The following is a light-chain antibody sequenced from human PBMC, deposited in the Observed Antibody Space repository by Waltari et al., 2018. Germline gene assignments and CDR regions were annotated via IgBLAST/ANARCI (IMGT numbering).Light chain of an antibody. Sequence: QSVLTHPPSASGPPGQRVTISCSGRSSNIGSNYVAWYQQLPGTAPKLLIYRNNQRPSGVPDRFSGSKSGTSASLAISGLRSEDEADYYCAAWDDSLSGPVFGGGTKLTVL. CDR1: SSNIGSNY. J-gene: IGLJ3*02. CDR2: RNN. V-gene: IGLV1-47*01. CDR3: AAWDDSLSGPV.